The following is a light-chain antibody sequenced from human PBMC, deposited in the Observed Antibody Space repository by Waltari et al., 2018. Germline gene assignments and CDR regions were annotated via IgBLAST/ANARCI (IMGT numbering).Light chain of an antibody. CDR2: GAS. V-gene: IGKV3D-15*01. CDR3: QQYNNWPSLT. J-gene: IGKJ4*01. CDR1: QSVSSN. Sequence: EIVMTQSPATLSVSPGERATLSCRASQSVSSNLAWYQQKPGQDPRLLIYGASTRATGIPARFSGSGSGTEFTLTISSLQSEDFAVYYCQQYNNWPSLTFGGGTKVEIK.